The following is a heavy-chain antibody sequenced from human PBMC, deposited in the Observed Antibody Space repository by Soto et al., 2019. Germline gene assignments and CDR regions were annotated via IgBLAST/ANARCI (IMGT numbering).Heavy chain of an antibody. CDR1: GGSIKNSGYY. V-gene: IGHV4-31*03. CDR2: ISYSGST. CDR3: GRGAVTNRDFYYYGMDV. D-gene: IGHD4-4*01. Sequence: QVQLQESGPGLVKPSQTLSLTCTVSGGSIKNSGYYWSWIRQHPEKGLEWIGYISYSGSTDYAPSLKSRVTMSVDTSKNQFSLNLTSVTAADTAVYYCGRGAVTNRDFYYYGMDVWGRGTTVTVSS. J-gene: IGHJ6*02.